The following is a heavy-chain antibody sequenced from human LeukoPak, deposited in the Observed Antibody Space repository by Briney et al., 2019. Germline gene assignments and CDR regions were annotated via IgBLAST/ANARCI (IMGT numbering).Heavy chain of an antibody. D-gene: IGHD3/OR15-3a*01. V-gene: IGHV3-48*01. CDR3: AKVGLGFGTYYFDF. CDR2: IGSGSSTI. J-gene: IGHJ4*02. CDR1: GFPFSRYS. Sequence: GGSLRLSCAASGFPFSRYSMNWVRQAPGKGLEWVSYIGSGSSTIYYADSVKGRFTISRDNSKNTLYLQMNSLRPEDTAVYFCAKVGLGFGTYYFDFWGQGSLVTVSS.